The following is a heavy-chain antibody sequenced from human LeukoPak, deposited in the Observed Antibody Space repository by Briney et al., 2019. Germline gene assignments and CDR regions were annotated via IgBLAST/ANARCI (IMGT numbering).Heavy chain of an antibody. D-gene: IGHD1-26*01. CDR3: AKSGGYGLIDY. J-gene: IGHJ4*02. CDR1: GASTGSFY. V-gene: IGHV4-4*07. Sequence: PSETLSLTCTVSGASTGSFYWNWIRQPAGKLLEWIGRIFVGGNTKYNPSLQSRVTMSLDASKNQFSLRLNSVTAADTAMYYCAKSGGYGLIDYWGQGTRVTVSS. CDR2: IFVGGNT.